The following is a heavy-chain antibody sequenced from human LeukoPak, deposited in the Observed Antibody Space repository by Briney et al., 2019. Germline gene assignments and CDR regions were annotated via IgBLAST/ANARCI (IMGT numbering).Heavy chain of an antibody. CDR3: ARHLGEYYYDSSGYSGFDY. V-gene: IGHV1-46*01. D-gene: IGHD3-22*01. CDR2: INPSGGST. J-gene: IGHJ4*02. Sequence: GASVKVSCKASGYAFTSYYMHWVRQAPGQGLEWMGIINPSGGSTSYAQKFQGRVTMTRDTSTSTVYMELSSLRSEGTAVYYCARHLGEYYYDSSGYSGFDYWGQGTLVTVSS. CDR1: GYAFTSYY.